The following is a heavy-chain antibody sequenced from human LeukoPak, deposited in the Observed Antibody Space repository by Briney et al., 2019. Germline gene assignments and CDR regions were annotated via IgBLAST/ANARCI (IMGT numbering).Heavy chain of an antibody. Sequence: SETLSLTCAVYGGSFSGYYWSWIRQPPGKGLEWIGEINHSGSTNYNPSLKSRVTISVDTSKNQFSLKLSSVIAADTAVYYCATGPRPQLISRKYLQHWGQGTLVTVSS. CDR1: GGSFSGYY. V-gene: IGHV4-34*01. CDR3: ATGPRPQLISRKYLQH. D-gene: IGHD2-2*01. J-gene: IGHJ1*01. CDR2: INHSGST.